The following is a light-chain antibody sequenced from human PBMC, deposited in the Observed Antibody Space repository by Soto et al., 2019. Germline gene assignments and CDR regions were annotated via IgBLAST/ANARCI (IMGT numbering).Light chain of an antibody. V-gene: IGKV3-11*01. Sequence: ETVMEQSLATLSVSPGDRATLFCSASQSVGSNLAWYQQKPGQAPRLLIYGASTRDTGIPARFSGSGSGTDFTLTISSLEPEDFAVYYCQQRSNWPRTFGQGTKVDI. CDR2: GAS. CDR1: QSVGSN. CDR3: QQRSNWPRT. J-gene: IGKJ1*01.